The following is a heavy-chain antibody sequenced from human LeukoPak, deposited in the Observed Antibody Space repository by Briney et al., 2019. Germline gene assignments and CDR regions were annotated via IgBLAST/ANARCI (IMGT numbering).Heavy chain of an antibody. J-gene: IGHJ6*03. CDR1: GGSFSDYQ. CDR2: INQSGSI. V-gene: IGHV4-34*01. D-gene: IGHD3-22*01. Sequence: SETLSLTCAVYGGSFSDYQWSWIRQPPGKGLEWIGEINQSGSINYNPSLKSRVTMSVDTSKNQFSLKLSSVTAADAAVYYCARAAYYYDRSGYSNYYYYYYMDVWGNGTTVTVSS. CDR3: ARAAYYYDRSGYSNYYYYYYMDV.